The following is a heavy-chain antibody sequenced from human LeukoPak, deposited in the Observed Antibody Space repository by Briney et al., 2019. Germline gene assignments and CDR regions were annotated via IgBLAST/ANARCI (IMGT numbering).Heavy chain of an antibody. CDR1: GLTFPMHN. Sequence: ASVKVSFRASGLTFPMHNFTWVRQAPGQGLEWVGWISGGNTNYAQKFQGRLIMTTDSSTSTGYMELRSLRSDDTAVYYCGTDDTSPKHMDVWGRGTSVTVSS. J-gene: IGHJ6*03. CDR3: GTDDTSPKHMDV. V-gene: IGHV1-18*01. CDR2: ISGGNT. D-gene: IGHD1-1*01.